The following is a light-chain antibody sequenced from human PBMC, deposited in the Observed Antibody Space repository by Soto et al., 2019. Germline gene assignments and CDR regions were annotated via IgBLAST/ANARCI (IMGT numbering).Light chain of an antibody. J-gene: IGLJ1*01. Sequence: QAALNHPRGASFSPGQSVTSSWTGTSSDVGAYNYVSLYQQHPGKAPKLMIYEVSKRPSGVPDRFSGSKSGNTASLTVSGLQAEDEADYYCSSHAGSNNYVFGNGTKVTVL. CDR1: SSDVGAYNY. CDR2: EVS. CDR3: SSHAGSNNYV. V-gene: IGLV2-8*01.